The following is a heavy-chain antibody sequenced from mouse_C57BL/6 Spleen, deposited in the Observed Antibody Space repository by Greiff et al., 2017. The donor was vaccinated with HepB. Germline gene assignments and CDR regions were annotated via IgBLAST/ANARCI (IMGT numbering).Heavy chain of an antibody. J-gene: IGHJ1*03. Sequence: VQLQQSGPELVKPGASVKISCKASGYAFSSSWMNWVKQRPGKGLEWIGRIYPGDGDTNYNGKFKGKATLTADKSSSTAYMQLSSLTSEDSAVYFCARSTMVTGYVDVWGTGTTVTVSS. CDR3: ARSTMVTGYVDV. CDR2: IYPGDGDT. CDR1: GYAFSSSW. D-gene: IGHD2-2*01. V-gene: IGHV1-82*01.